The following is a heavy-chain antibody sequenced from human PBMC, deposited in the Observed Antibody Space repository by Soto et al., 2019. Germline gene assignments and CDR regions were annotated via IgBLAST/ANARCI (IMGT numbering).Heavy chain of an antibody. J-gene: IGHJ4*02. CDR2: MNPNSGNT. D-gene: IGHD4-17*01. Sequence: QVQLVQSGAEVKKPGASVKVSCRASGYTFTSYDINWVRQATGQGLAWMGWMNPNSGNTGYAQKFQGRVTMTRNTAISTAYMELSRLTSADTAVYYGARSTNDYGDRHWGQGPLVTVSS. CDR3: ARSTNDYGDRH. CDR1: GYTFTSYD. V-gene: IGHV1-8*01.